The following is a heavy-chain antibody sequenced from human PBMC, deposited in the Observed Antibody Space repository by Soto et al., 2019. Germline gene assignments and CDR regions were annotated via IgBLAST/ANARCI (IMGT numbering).Heavy chain of an antibody. CDR2: MYYSGST. CDR3: ARVGTLSGFSGYDSFFFDY. CDR1: GGSISSYY. V-gene: IGHV4-59*01. D-gene: IGHD5-12*01. J-gene: IGHJ4*02. Sequence: SETLSLTCSVSGGSISSYYWIWIRQPPGKGLEWIGYMYYSGSTKYNPSLKSRVTISVDTSKNQFSLKLSSVTAADTAVYYCARVGTLSGFSGYDSFFFDYWGQGTLVTVSS.